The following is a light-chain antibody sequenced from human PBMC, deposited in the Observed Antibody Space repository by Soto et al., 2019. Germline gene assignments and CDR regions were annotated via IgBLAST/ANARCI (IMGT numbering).Light chain of an antibody. CDR2: EVT. CDR1: SNDVGYYNY. V-gene: IGLV2-14*01. J-gene: IGLJ1*01. Sequence: QSALSQPASVSGSPGQSITICCSGTSNDVGYYNYVSWYQQHPGQAPKLMISEVTTRPSGVSDRFSGSKSGNTASLTISRLQAEDEAHYYCSSYTSSTNYVFGTGTKLTVL. CDR3: SSYTSSTNYV.